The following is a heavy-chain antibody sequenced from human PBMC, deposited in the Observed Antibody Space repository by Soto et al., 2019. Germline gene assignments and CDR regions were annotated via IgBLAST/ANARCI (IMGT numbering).Heavy chain of an antibody. J-gene: IGHJ4*02. Sequence: GGSLRLSCAASGFTFSNYAMSWVRQAPGKGLDWVSAISGSGGSTYYADSVKGRFTISRDNSKNTLYLQMGSLRAEDMAVYYCARDIAVAGSSRIRKFDYWGQGTLVTVSS. CDR1: GFTFSNYA. CDR3: ARDIAVAGSSRIRKFDY. CDR2: ISGSGGST. V-gene: IGHV3-23*01. D-gene: IGHD6-19*01.